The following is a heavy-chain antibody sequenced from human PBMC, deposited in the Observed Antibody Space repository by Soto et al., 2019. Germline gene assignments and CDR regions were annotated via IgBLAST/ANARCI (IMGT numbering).Heavy chain of an antibody. CDR1: GFSFNSFN. CDR2: ISVSGDNI. J-gene: IGHJ4*02. CDR3: ARDLGLLKSMFDY. Sequence: PGGSLRLSCLASGFSFNSFNINFIRRSPGRGLEWVASISVSGDNIYYGDSMQGRFTISRDNSKRSVFLDLNSLRVEDTAVYYCARDLGLLKSMFDYWGQGTLVTVSS. D-gene: IGHD2-8*01. V-gene: IGHV3-21*01.